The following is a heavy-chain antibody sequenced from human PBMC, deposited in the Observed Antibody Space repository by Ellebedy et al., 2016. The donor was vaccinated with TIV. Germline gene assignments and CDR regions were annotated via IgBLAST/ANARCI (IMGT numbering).Heavy chain of an antibody. CDR2: IWYDGSNK. D-gene: IGHD3-16*01. CDR1: GFTFSSYG. Sequence: GGSLRLSCAASGFTFSSYGMHWVRQAPGKGLEWVAVIWYDGSNKYYADSVKGRFTISRDNSKNTLYLQMNSLRAEDTAVYYCARDPRNNVPTWGKFDYWGQGTLVTVSS. J-gene: IGHJ4*02. CDR3: ARDPRNNVPTWGKFDY. V-gene: IGHV3-33*01.